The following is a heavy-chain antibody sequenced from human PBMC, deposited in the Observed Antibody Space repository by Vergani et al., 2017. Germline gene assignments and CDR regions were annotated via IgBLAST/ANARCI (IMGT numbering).Heavy chain of an antibody. Sequence: QVQLQQWGAGLLKPSETLSLTCAVYGGSFSGYYWSWIRQPPGKGPEWIGRIYTSGSTNYNPSLKSRVTISVDTSKNQFSLKLSSVTAADTAVYYCARAGAYSNYERGHVYYYMDVWGKGTTVTVSS. CDR1: GGSFSGYY. CDR2: IYTSGST. J-gene: IGHJ6*03. V-gene: IGHV4-59*10. CDR3: ARAGAYSNYERGHVYYYMDV. D-gene: IGHD4-11*01.